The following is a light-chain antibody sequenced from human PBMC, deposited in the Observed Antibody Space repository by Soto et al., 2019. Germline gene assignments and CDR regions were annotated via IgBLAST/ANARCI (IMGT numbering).Light chain of an antibody. CDR2: DDR. V-gene: IGLV3-21*02. J-gene: IGLJ3*02. Sequence: SYELSQPPSVSVAPGQTAMITCGANDIGSKTVHWYQQRPGQAPVLVVYDDRYRASGIPERFSGSNSGSTATLTISRVEAGDEADYYCQVWDRSNNDVLFGGGTQLTVL. CDR3: QVWDRSNNDVL. CDR1: DIGSKT.